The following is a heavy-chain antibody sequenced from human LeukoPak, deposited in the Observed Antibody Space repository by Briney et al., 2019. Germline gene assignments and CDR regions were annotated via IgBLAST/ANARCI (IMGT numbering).Heavy chain of an antibody. J-gene: IGHJ4*02. D-gene: IGHD1-26*01. CDR2: ISSSSNYI. CDR3: ARDLRELPL. V-gene: IGHV3-21*01. CDR1: GFTFSSYT. Sequence: PGGSRRLSCAASGFTFSSYTMTWFRQAPGKGLEWVSSISSSSNYIYYADSVKGRFTSSRDNAKNSLYLQMNSLRAEDTAVYYCARDLRELPLWGQGTLVTVSS.